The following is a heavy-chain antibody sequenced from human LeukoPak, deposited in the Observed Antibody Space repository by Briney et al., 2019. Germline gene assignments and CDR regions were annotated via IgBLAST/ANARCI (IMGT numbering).Heavy chain of an antibody. Sequence: GGSLRLSCAASGFTFSSYAMSWVRQAPGKGLEWVSAISGDGTRTHYADSVKGRFTISRDNSKNTLYLEMSSLRVEDTAIYYCAKWPEGAMDYFDYWGQGTLVTVSS. CDR3: AKWPEGAMDYFDY. CDR2: ISGDGTRT. V-gene: IGHV3-23*01. CDR1: GFTFSSYA. J-gene: IGHJ4*02. D-gene: IGHD3-16*01.